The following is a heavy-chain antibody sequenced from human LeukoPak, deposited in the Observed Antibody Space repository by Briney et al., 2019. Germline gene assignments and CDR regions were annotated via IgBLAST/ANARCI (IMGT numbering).Heavy chain of an antibody. V-gene: IGHV3-30*03. D-gene: IGHD2-15*01. CDR3: AGRDIVAPYYYYGMDV. J-gene: IGHJ6*02. CDR2: ISYDGSDK. Sequence: NPGGSLRLSCAASGFTFSSYGMHWVRQAPGKGLEWVAVISYDGSDKYYADSVKGRFTISRDNSKNTLYLQMNGLRAEDTAVYYCAGRDIVAPYYYYGMDVWGQGTTVTVSS. CDR1: GFTFSSYG.